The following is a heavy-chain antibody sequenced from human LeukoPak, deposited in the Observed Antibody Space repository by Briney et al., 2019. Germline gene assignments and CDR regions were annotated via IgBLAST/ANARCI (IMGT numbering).Heavy chain of an antibody. Sequence: GGSLRLSCAASGFTFSSYAMRWVRQAPGRVLEWVSANSGSGGSTYYADSVKGRFTISRDNSKNTLYLQMNSLRAEDTDVYYCAKSLRYCSGGSCYGGFDYWGQGTLVTVSS. V-gene: IGHV3-23*01. CDR3: AKSLRYCSGGSCYGGFDY. CDR2: NSGSGGST. D-gene: IGHD2-15*01. CDR1: GFTFSSYA. J-gene: IGHJ4*02.